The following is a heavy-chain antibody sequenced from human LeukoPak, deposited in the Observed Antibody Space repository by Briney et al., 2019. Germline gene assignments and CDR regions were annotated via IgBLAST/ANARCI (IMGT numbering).Heavy chain of an antibody. Sequence: AGGSLRLSCAASGFTFSSYAMSWVRQAPGKGLEWVSAISGSGGSTYYADSVKGRFTISRDNSKNTLYLQMNSLRAEDTAVYYCAKRRFDSSGYHFDYWGQGTLVTVSS. V-gene: IGHV3-23*01. CDR2: ISGSGGST. J-gene: IGHJ4*02. CDR1: GFTFSSYA. D-gene: IGHD3-22*01. CDR3: AKRRFDSSGYHFDY.